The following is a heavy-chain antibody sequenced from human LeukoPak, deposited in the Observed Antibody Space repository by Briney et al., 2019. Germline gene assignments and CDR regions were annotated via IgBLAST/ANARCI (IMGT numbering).Heavy chain of an antibody. CDR1: GFTFSSYW. J-gene: IGHJ5*02. Sequence: GGSLRLSCAASGFTFSSYWMSWVRQAPGKGLEWVANIKQDGSEKYYVDSVKGRFTISRDNAKNSLYLQMNSLRAEDTAVYYCARVSGYCSSTSCWGGWFDPWGQGTLVAVSS. V-gene: IGHV3-7*01. CDR3: ARVSGYCSSTSCWGGWFDP. CDR2: IKQDGSEK. D-gene: IGHD2-2*01.